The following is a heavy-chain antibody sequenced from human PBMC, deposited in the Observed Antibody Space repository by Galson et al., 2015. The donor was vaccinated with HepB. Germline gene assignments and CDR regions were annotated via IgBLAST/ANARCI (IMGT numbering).Heavy chain of an antibody. CDR1: GYSFTTYW. J-gene: IGHJ4*02. Sequence: QSGAEVKKPGESLKISCKGSGYSFTTYWIGWVRQMPGKGLEWMGIIYPGDSDTRYSPSFQGQVTISADKSISTTYYNPSLKSRVTISVDTSKNQFSLKLSSVTAADTAVYFCARARGGSPPGNFDSWGQGTLVTVSS. CDR2: IYPGDSDT. D-gene: IGHD2-21*02. CDR3: KNQFSLKLSSVTAADTAVYFCARARGGSPPGNFDS. V-gene: IGHV5-51*01.